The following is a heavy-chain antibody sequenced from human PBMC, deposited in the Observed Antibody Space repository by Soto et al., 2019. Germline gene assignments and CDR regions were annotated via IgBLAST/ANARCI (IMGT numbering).Heavy chain of an antibody. J-gene: IGHJ4*03. CDR3: ERTYGSGDYFLPFEY. D-gene: IGHD3-10*01. CDR2: ISVYNGNI. Sequence: QVQLLQSGAEVKKPGASVKVSCKASGYMFNTYGITWVRQAPGQGLEWLRWISVYNGNIDYAQKFEGRVTITTATSTSTAYMELKSLTSDDTAVYYCERTYGSGDYFLPFEYWGQGPPVIVSS. CDR1: GYMFNTYG. V-gene: IGHV1-18*01.